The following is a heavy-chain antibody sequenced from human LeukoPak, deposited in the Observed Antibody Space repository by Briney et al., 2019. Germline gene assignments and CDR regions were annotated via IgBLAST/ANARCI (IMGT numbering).Heavy chain of an antibody. CDR2: MNPNSGNT. CDR3: ARGIVVVVAAKSLNYYYYYMDV. Sequence: ASVKVSCKASGYTFTSYDINWVRQAPGQGLEWMGWMNPNSGNTVYAQKFQGRVTITRNTSISTAYMELSSLRSEDTAVYYCARGIVVVVAAKSLNYYYYYMDVWGKGTTVTVSS. D-gene: IGHD2-15*01. V-gene: IGHV1-8*03. CDR1: GYTFTSYD. J-gene: IGHJ6*03.